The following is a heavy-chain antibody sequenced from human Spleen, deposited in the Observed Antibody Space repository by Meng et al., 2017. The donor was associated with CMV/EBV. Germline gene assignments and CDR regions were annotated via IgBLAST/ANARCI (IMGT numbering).Heavy chain of an antibody. D-gene: IGHD6-13*01. Sequence: QIRLGQSGAEVKKPGASVTVSCKASGYTFTSYGISWVRQAPGQGLEWMGWISAYNGNTNYAQKVQGSVTITTDKSTSTAYMELRSLRSDDTAVYYCAREAAAGLDPWGQGTLVTVSS. CDR1: GYTFTSYG. CDR3: AREAAAGLDP. V-gene: IGHV1-18*01. CDR2: ISAYNGNT. J-gene: IGHJ5*02.